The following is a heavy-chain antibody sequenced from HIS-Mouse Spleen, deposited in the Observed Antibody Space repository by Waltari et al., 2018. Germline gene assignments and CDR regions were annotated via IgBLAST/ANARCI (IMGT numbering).Heavy chain of an antibody. Sequence: QLQLQESGPGLVKPSETLSLTCTVSGGSISSSSYYWGWIRQPPGRGLEWVGSIYYSGSTYQSPYPKSLVTISVDTYKNQFSLKLSSVTAADTAVYYCAREIPYSSSWYDWYFDLWGRGTLVTVSS. CDR3: AREIPYSSSWYDWYFDL. CDR1: GGSISSSSYY. D-gene: IGHD6-13*01. J-gene: IGHJ2*01. V-gene: IGHV4-39*07. CDR2: IYYSGST.